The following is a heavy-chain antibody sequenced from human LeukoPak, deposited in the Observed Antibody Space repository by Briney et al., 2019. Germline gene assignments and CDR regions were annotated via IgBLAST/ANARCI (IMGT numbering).Heavy chain of an antibody. Sequence: GGSLRLSCEASGFTFSNYGMSWVRQAPGKGLEWVSAITASSSSTHDADSVQGRFTISRDNFKNTLYLQMNSLRAEDTAVYYCARGGLRIAAAVWGQGTLVTVSS. V-gene: IGHV3-23*01. CDR1: GFTFSNYG. CDR3: ARGGLRIAAAV. J-gene: IGHJ4*02. D-gene: IGHD6-13*01. CDR2: ITASSSST.